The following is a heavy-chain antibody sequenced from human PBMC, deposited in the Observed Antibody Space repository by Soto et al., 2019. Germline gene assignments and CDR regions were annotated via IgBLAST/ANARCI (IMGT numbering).Heavy chain of an antibody. CDR3: ARVVGYSSTGDY. Sequence: QVQLVQSGAEVRKPGASVKVSCKASGYTFSSYGISWVRQAPGQGLEWMGWISAYNGNTNYAQKLQGRVTMTTDTSTSTGDMELRSLRSDDTAVYYCARVVGYSSTGDYWGQGTRVTVSS. V-gene: IGHV1-18*01. D-gene: IGHD2-2*03. CDR1: GYTFSSYG. CDR2: ISAYNGNT. J-gene: IGHJ4*02.